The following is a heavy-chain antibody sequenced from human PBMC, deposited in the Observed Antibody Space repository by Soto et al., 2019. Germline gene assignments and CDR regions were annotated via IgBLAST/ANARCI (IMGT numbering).Heavy chain of an antibody. V-gene: IGHV1-3*01. J-gene: IGHJ6*02. CDR3: ARNGNSGSYNYYYGMDV. D-gene: IGHD1-26*01. CDR2: INAGNGNT. Sequence: QVQLVQSGAEVKKPGASVKVSCKASGYTFTSYAMHWVRQAPGQRLEWMGWINAGNGNTKYSQKFQGRVTSTRDTSASTAYMELSSLRSEDTAVYYCARNGNSGSYNYYYGMDVWGQGTTVTVSS. CDR1: GYTFTSYA.